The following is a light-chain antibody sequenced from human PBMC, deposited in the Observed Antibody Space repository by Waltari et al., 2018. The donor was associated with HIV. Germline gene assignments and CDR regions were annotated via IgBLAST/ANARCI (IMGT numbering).Light chain of an antibody. V-gene: IGKV4-1*01. J-gene: IGKJ1*01. CDR1: QSVTYTSNKKSF. Sequence: IVLTQSPDSLALSLGERATINCKSSQSVTYTSNKKSFLAWYQQKPGQAPKLLFYWASTRESGVPDRFSGNGSGTDFTLTIDSLHTVDVALYYCQQYYSTPKTFGLGTKVEI. CDR2: WAS. CDR3: QQYYSTPKT.